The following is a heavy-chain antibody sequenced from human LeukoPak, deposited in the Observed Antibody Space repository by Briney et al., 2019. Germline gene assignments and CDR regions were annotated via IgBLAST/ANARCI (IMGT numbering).Heavy chain of an antibody. CDR1: GFTFSSYG. V-gene: IGHV3-33*01. CDR3: ARDRYPVRGYQDAFDI. Sequence: GGSLRLSCAASGFTFSSYGMHWVRQAPGKGLEWVAVIWYDGSNKYYADSVKGRFTISRDNSKNTLYLQMNSLRAEDTAVYCCARDRYPVRGYQDAFDIWGQGTMVTASS. CDR2: IWYDGSNK. J-gene: IGHJ3*02. D-gene: IGHD3-22*01.